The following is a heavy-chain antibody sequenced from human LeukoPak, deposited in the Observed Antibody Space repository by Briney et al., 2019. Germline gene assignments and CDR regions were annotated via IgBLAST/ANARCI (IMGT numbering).Heavy chain of an antibody. CDR2: IYPGDSHT. D-gene: IGHD6-13*01. CDR1: GYSFTTYW. CDR3: ARHTSGIAAGFDP. V-gene: IGHV5-51*01. J-gene: IGHJ5*02. Sequence: GESLKISCKGSGYSFTTYWIGWVRQMPGKGLEWMGIIYPGDSHTTYSPSFQGQVTISADKSISTAYLQWSSLKASDTAMYYCARHTSGIAAGFDPWGQGTLVTVSS.